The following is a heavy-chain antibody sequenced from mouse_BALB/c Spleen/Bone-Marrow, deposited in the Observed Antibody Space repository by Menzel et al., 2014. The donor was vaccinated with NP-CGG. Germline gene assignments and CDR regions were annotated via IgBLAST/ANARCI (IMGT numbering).Heavy chain of an antibody. CDR3: ARGDYRSYYFDY. V-gene: IGHV1-54*01. J-gene: IGHJ2*01. Sequence: PGQGLEWIGVINPGSGGTNYNEKFKGKATLTADKSSSTAYMQLSSLTSDDSAVYFCARGDYRSYYFDYWGQGTTLTVSS. D-gene: IGHD2-14*01. CDR2: INPGSGGT.